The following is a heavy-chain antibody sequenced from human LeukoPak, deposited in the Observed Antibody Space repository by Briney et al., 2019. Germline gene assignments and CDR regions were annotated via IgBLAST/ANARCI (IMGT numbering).Heavy chain of an antibody. Sequence: PGGSLRLSCAASGFTVSSNYMSWVRQAPGKGLEWIGEINHSGSTNYNPSLKSRVTISVDTSKNQFSLKLSSVTAADTAVYYCARGGRLVGDWFDPWGQGTLVTVSS. CDR2: INHSGST. D-gene: IGHD6-19*01. J-gene: IGHJ5*02. V-gene: IGHV4-34*01. CDR3: ARGGRLVGDWFDP. CDR1: GFTVSSNY.